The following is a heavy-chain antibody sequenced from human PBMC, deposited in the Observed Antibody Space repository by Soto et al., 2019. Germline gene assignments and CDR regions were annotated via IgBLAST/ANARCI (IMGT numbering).Heavy chain of an antibody. D-gene: IGHD3-3*01. CDR1: GYSFSSYW. J-gene: IGHJ6*02. CDR2: IYPGDSDT. V-gene: IGHV5-51*01. CDR3: ATHYYDFWSGSDKGGDYYYGMDV. Sequence: VQLVQSGAEVKEPGESLKISCKGSGYSFSSYWIGWVRQMPGKGLEWMGIIYPGDSDTRYSPPFQGQVTISADKSISTAYLQWSSLKASDTAIYYCATHYYDFWSGSDKGGDYYYGMDVWGQGTTVTVSS.